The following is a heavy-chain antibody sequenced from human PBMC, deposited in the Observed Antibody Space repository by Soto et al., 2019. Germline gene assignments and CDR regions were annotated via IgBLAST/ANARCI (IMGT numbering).Heavy chain of an antibody. V-gene: IGHV3-15*01. Sequence: EVQLVESGGGLVKPGGSLRLSCAASGFTYSNAWMSWVRQAPGKGLEWVGRIKSKTDGGTTDYAAPVKGRFTISRDDSINTLYLQMNSLKTEDTAVYYCTTDSLVLRFLEWAFDPCGQGTLVTVSS. CDR1: GFTYSNAW. CDR3: TTDSLVLRFLEWAFDP. CDR2: IKSKTDGGTT. J-gene: IGHJ5*02. D-gene: IGHD3-3*01.